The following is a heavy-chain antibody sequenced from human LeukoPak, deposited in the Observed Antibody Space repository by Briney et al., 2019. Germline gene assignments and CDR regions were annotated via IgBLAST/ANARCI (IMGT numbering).Heavy chain of an antibody. CDR1: GGSISGYY. Sequence: PSETLSLTCSVSGGSISGYYWSWLRQPPGKGLEWIGYIYFTGTTNYYPSLQSRVTISLDTSKDQFSLKLRSVTAADTAVYYCARGGSWYGDWGQGTLVTVSS. V-gene: IGHV4-59*08. J-gene: IGHJ4*02. CDR3: ARGGSWYGD. CDR2: IYFTGTT. D-gene: IGHD6-13*01.